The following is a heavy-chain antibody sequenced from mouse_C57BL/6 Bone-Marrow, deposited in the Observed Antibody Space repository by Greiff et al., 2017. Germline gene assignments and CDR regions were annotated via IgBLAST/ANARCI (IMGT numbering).Heavy chain of an antibody. Sequence: QVQLQQSGAELARPGASVKLSCKASGYTFTSYGISWVKQRTGQGLEWIGEISPRSGNTYYNEKFKGKATLTADKSSSTAYMELRSLTSEDSAVYFGARREGDYFGVGGTGTTVTVAS. CDR2: ISPRSGNT. V-gene: IGHV1-81*01. CDR3: ARREGDYFGV. CDR1: GYTFTSYG. J-gene: IGHJ1*03. D-gene: IGHD3-3*01.